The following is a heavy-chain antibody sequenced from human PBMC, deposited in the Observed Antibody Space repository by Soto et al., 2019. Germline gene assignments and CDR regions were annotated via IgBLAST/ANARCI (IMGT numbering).Heavy chain of an antibody. Sequence: GGSLRLSCAASGFTFSSYWMSWVRQAPGKGLEWVANIKQDGREKYYADSVKGRFTISRDNAKKSLDLQINRLRAEDTAVYYCAREKKHQSLGGRFGMDVWGQGATVTVSS. D-gene: IGHD2-2*01. V-gene: IGHV3-7*01. J-gene: IGHJ6*02. CDR3: AREKKHQSLGGRFGMDV. CDR1: GFTFSSYW. CDR2: IKQDGREK.